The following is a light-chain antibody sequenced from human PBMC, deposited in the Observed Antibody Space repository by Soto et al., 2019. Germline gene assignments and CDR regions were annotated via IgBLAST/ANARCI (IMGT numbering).Light chain of an antibody. CDR2: KAS. CDR1: QSISSW. CDR3: QQYNSYPPYT. V-gene: IGKV1-5*03. J-gene: IGKJ2*01. Sequence: DIQMTQSPSTLSASVGDRVTITCRASQSISSWLAWYQQKPGKAPTLLIYKASSLESGVPSRFSGSGSGTEFTLTISSLQPDDFATYYCQQYNSYPPYTFGQGTKLDIK.